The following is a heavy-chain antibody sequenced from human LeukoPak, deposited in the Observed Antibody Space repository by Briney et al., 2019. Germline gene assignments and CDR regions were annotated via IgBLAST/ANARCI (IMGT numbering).Heavy chain of an antibody. CDR3: AKDITSDYRADPYFDY. CDR1: GSTFDDYT. J-gene: IGHJ4*02. D-gene: IGHD4-11*01. CDR2: ISWDGGST. Sequence: GGSLRLSCAASGSTFDDYTMHWVRQAPGKGLEGVSLISWDGGSTYYADSVKGRFTISRDNSKNSLYLQMNSLRTEDTALYYCAKDITSDYRADPYFDYWGQGTLVTVSS. V-gene: IGHV3-43*01.